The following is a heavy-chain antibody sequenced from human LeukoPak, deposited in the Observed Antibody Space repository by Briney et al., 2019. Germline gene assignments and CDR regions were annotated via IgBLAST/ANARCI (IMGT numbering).Heavy chain of an antibody. J-gene: IGHJ4*02. CDR3: ARGTRAAAGTLFY. D-gene: IGHD6-13*01. Sequence: GGSLRLSCVESGFTFNKYWMSWVRQAPGKGLEWVATMRQDGGEIYYADSVSGRFTISRDNAKNSLYLQMNSLRADDTAIYYCARGTRAAAGTLFYWGQGTLVTVSS. CDR2: MRQDGGEI. V-gene: IGHV3-7*01. CDR1: GFTFNKYW.